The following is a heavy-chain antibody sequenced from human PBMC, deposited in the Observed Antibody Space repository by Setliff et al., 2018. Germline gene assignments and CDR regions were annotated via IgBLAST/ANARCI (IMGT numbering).Heavy chain of an antibody. CDR3: VRDRTASYGLDV. J-gene: IGHJ6*02. V-gene: IGHV1-2*02. CDR1: ANTFTAYY. Sequence: ASVKVSCKTFANTFTAYYIHWVRQAPGQGLEWMGWINPNSGGTNYAPKFQGRVSMTRDPSITTAYLELSRLKSDDTAVYYCVRDRTASYGLDVWGQGTTVTVSS. D-gene: IGHD3-16*01. CDR2: INPNSGGT.